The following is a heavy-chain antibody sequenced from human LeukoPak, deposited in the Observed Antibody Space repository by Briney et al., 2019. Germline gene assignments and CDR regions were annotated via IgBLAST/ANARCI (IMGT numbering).Heavy chain of an antibody. D-gene: IGHD2-2*01. CDR1: CGSISSSY. CDR2: VYSSGTT. Sequence: SDTLSLTYTVSCGSISSSYWSWIRHPAGEGLEWLGRVYSSGTTNYNPSLQSRVTMSVDSSKNEFSLKLNSVTAADTAVYYCARGRYCTTTSCTYWYFDLWGRGTLVTVSS. CDR3: ARGRYCTTTSCTYWYFDL. J-gene: IGHJ2*01. V-gene: IGHV4-4*07.